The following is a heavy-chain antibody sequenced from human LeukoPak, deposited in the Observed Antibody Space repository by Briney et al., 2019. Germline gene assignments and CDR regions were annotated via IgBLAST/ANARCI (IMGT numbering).Heavy chain of an antibody. CDR1: GGSFSGYY. Sequence: TTLETLSLTCAVYGGSFSGYYWSWIRQPPGKGLEWLGEINHSGSTNYNPSLKSRVTISVDTSKNQFSLKLSSVTAADTAVYYCARASSTALRAFDIWGQGTMVTVSS. CDR2: INHSGST. CDR3: ARASSTALRAFDI. J-gene: IGHJ3*02. V-gene: IGHV4-34*01. D-gene: IGHD2-2*01.